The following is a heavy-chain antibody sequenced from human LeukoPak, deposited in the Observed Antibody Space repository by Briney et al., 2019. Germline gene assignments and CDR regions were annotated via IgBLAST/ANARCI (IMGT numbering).Heavy chain of an antibody. V-gene: IGHV1-18*01. Sequence: ASVKVSCKASGDTFSNHPINRVRQAPGQGLEWVGWLSVYNGNTNYAQKLQGRVTMTTDTSTSTAYMELRSLRSDDTAMYYCARRHSTELHFDYWGQGTLVTVSS. J-gene: IGHJ4*02. D-gene: IGHD1-7*01. CDR2: LSVYNGNT. CDR1: GDTFSNHP. CDR3: ARRHSTELHFDY.